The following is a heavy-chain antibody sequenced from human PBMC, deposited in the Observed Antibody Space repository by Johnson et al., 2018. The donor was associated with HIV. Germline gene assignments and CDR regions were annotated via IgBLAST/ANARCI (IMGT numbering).Heavy chain of an antibody. J-gene: IGHJ3*02. Sequence: VHLVESGGGLIQPGGSLRLSCAASGFTVSSNYMSWVRQAPGKGLEWVSVIYSGGSTYYADSVKGRFTISRDNSKNTLYLQMNSLRAEDTAVYYCAAVDTVMVTGAFDIWGQGTMVTVSS. V-gene: IGHV3-53*01. D-gene: IGHD5-18*01. CDR3: AAVDTVMVTGAFDI. CDR1: GFTVSSNY. CDR2: IYSGGST.